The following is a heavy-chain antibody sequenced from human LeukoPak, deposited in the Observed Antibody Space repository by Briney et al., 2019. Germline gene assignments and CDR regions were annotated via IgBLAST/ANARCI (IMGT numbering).Heavy chain of an antibody. CDR2: INHSGST. Sequence: PSETLSLTCAVYGGSFSGYYWSWIRQPPGKGLEWIGEINHSGSTNYNPSLKSRVTISVDTSKNQFSLKLSSVTAADTAVYYCASTTVVTPNPFDYWGQGTLVTVSS. V-gene: IGHV4-34*01. D-gene: IGHD4-23*01. CDR3: ASTTVVTPNPFDY. J-gene: IGHJ4*02. CDR1: GGSFSGYY.